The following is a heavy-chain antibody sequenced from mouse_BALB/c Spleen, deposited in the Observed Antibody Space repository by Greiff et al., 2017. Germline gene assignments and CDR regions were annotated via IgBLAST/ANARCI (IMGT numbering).Heavy chain of an antibody. CDR2: ISSGSSTI. Sequence: EVQVVESGGGLVQPGGSRKLSCAASGFTFSSFGMHWVRQAPEKGLEWVAYISSGSSTIYYADTVKGRFTISRDNPKNTLFLQMTSLRSEDTAMYYCARKVGRDYYAMDYWGQGTSVTVSS. V-gene: IGHV5-17*02. CDR1: GFTFSSFG. D-gene: IGHD4-1*01. CDR3: ARKVGRDYYAMDY. J-gene: IGHJ4*01.